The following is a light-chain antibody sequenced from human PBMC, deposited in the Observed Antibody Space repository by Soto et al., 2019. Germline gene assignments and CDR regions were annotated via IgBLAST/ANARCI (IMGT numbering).Light chain of an antibody. CDR2: DVS. V-gene: IGLV2-14*01. CDR3: SSYTTSLTYV. Sequence: ALTQPASVSGSPGQSITISCTGASNEVDAYNYVSWYQQHPGRVPKLMIYDVSSRPSGFSDRFSGSKSGNTASLTISGLQAEDEADYYCSSYTTSLTYVFGTGTKVTV. CDR1: SNEVDAYNY. J-gene: IGLJ1*01.